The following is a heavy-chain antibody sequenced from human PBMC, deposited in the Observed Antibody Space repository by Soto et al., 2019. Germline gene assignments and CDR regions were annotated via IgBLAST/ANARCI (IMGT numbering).Heavy chain of an antibody. CDR2: VIPIFGPA. Sequence: QVQLVQSGAEVKKPGSSVKVSCKASGGTFSSYAISWVRQAPGQGLEWMGGVIPIFGPANYAQKFQGRVTITADEPTSTADMELSGLRSEDTAVYYCASSAVGDILTESLFDYWGQGTLVTVSS. V-gene: IGHV1-69*12. CDR3: ASSAVGDILTESLFDY. D-gene: IGHD3-9*01. CDR1: GGTFSSYA. J-gene: IGHJ4*02.